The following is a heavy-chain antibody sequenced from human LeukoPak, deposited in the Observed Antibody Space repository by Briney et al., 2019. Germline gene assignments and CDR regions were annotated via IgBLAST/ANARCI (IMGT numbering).Heavy chain of an antibody. CDR3: AKDHGGYVLRFLEWPPPSDNYYYYGMDV. CDR1: GFTFSSYA. V-gene: IGHV3-23*01. J-gene: IGHJ6*02. CDR2: ISGSGGST. D-gene: IGHD3-3*01. Sequence: GGSLRLSCAASGFTFSSYAMSWVRQAPGKGLEWVSAISGSGGSTYYADSVKGRFTISRDNSKNTLYLQMNSLRAEDTAVYYCAKDHGGYVLRFLEWPPPSDNYYYYGMDVWGQGTTVTVSS.